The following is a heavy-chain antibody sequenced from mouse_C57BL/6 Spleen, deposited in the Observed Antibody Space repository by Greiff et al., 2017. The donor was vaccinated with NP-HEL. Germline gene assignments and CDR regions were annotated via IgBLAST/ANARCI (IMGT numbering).Heavy chain of an antibody. J-gene: IGHJ3*01. D-gene: IGHD3-2*02. Sequence: VKVVESGPGLVAPSQSLSITCTVSGFSLTSYAISWVRQPPGKGLEWLGVIWTGGGTNYNSALKSRLSISKDNSKSQVFLKMNSLQTDDTARYYCARNWGGSSGSWFAYWGQGTLVTVSA. CDR2: IWTGGGT. CDR3: ARNWGGSSGSWFAY. CDR1: GFSLTSYA. V-gene: IGHV2-9-1*01.